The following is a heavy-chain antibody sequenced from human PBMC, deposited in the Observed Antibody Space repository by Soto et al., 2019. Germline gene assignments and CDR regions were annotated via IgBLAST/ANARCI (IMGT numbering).Heavy chain of an antibody. CDR1: GGSISSSSYY. J-gene: IGHJ4*02. CDR3: ARRTYYYDSSGYPYTYYFDY. D-gene: IGHD3-22*01. Sequence: QLQLQESGPGLVKPSETLSLTCTVSGGSISSSSYYWGWIRQPPGKGLEWIGSIYYSGSTYDNPSLKRRVTISVDTSKNQFSLKMSSVTAADTAVYYCARRTYYYDSSGYPYTYYFDYWGQGTLVTVSS. CDR2: IYYSGST. V-gene: IGHV4-39*01.